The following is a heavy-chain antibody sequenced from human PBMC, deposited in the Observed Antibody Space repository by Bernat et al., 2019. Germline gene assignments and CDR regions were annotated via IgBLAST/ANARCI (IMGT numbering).Heavy chain of an antibody. CDR3: ATDRFVITGDYGMDV. J-gene: IGHJ6*02. CDR2: ISYDGSNK. V-gene: IGHV3-30*01. D-gene: IGHD1-20*01. Sequence: QVQLVESGGGVVQPGRSLRLSCAASGFTFSSYAMHWVRQAPGKGLEWVAVISYDGSNKYYADSVKGRFTISRDNSKNTLYLQMNSLRAEDTAVYYCATDRFVITGDYGMDVWGQGTTVTVSS. CDR1: GFTFSSYA.